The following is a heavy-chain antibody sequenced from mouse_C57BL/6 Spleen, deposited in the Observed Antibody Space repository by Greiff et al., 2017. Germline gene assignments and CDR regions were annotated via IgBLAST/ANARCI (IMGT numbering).Heavy chain of an antibody. D-gene: IGHD2-14*01. Sequence: VQLQQPGAELVRPGSSVKLSCKASGYTFTSYWMDWVKQRPGQGLEWIGNIYPSDSETHYNQKFKDKATLTVDKSSSTAYMQLSSLTSEDSAVYYCARRYSRRYFDYWGQGTTLTVSS. CDR1: GYTFTSYW. V-gene: IGHV1-61*01. J-gene: IGHJ2*01. CDR2: IYPSDSET. CDR3: ARRYSRRYFDY.